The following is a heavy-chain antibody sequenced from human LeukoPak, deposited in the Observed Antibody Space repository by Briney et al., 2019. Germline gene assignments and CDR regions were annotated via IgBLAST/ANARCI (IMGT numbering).Heavy chain of an antibody. CDR3: ASPQAGEWFPDY. Sequence: GGSLRLSCAASGFTFNTFAMHWVRQAPGKGLEWVAVISYDGSLKYYSDPVKGRFTISRDNAKNSLYLQVNSLRAEDTAVYYCASPQAGEWFPDYWGQGTLVTVSS. CDR1: GFTFNTFA. CDR2: ISYDGSLK. V-gene: IGHV3-30*03. J-gene: IGHJ4*02. D-gene: IGHD3-10*01.